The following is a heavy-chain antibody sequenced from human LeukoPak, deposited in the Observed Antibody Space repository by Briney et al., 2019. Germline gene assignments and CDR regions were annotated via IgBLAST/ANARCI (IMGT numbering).Heavy chain of an antibody. CDR1: GFVFSNYW. CDR2: IKHDGTET. CDR3: ARAYYDSDGYYYIYFDY. J-gene: IGHJ4*02. D-gene: IGHD3-22*01. Sequence: GGSLRLSCAASGFVFSNYWMAWVRQAPGKGLEWVANIKHDGTETYYVDSVKGRFTISRDNAKNSLSLQMNSLRAEDTAVYYCARAYYDSDGYYYIYFDYWGQGTLVTVSS. V-gene: IGHV3-7*01.